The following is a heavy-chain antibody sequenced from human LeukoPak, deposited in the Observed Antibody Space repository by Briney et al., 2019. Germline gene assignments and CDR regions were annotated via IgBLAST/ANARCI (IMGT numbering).Heavy chain of an antibody. V-gene: IGHV1-46*01. CDR3: WSTLNLHSYYGMDV. CDR2: INPSGGST. D-gene: IGHD2-8*02. CDR1: GYTFTGYY. Sequence: ASVKVSCKASGYTFTGYYMHWVRQAPGQRLEWMGIINPSGGSTSYAQKFQGRVTMTRDTSTSTVYMELSSLRSEDTAVYYCWSTLNLHSYYGMDVWGQGTTVTVSS. J-gene: IGHJ6*02.